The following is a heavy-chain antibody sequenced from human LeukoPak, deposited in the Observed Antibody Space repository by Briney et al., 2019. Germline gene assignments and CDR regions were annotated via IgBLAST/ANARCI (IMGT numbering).Heavy chain of an antibody. D-gene: IGHD5-24*01. CDR3: ARQVGYNWLEIDY. CDR2: MWYDGSKQ. CDR1: GFTFSSHG. V-gene: IGHV3-33*01. J-gene: IGHJ4*02. Sequence: GGSLRLSCAASGFTFSSHGMHWVRQAPGKGLEWVALMWYDGSKQYYADPVKGRFTISKDNSKNTLYLQMNSLRAEDTAVYYCARQVGYNWLEIDYWGQGTLVTVSS.